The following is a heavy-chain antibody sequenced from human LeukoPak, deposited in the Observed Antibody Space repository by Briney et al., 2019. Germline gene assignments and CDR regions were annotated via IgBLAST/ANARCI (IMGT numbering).Heavy chain of an antibody. CDR1: GASISSHGYY. D-gene: IGHD6-13*01. V-gene: IGHV4-39*01. Sequence: KASETLSLTCTVSGASISSHGYYWGWIRQPPGKGLEWIGSNYYSGSTYYNPSLKSRVTISVDTSKNQFSLKLSSVTATDTAIYYCARQSGSSSWYTIDSWGQGTLVTVSS. CDR3: ARQSGSSSWYTIDS. CDR2: NYYSGST. J-gene: IGHJ4*02.